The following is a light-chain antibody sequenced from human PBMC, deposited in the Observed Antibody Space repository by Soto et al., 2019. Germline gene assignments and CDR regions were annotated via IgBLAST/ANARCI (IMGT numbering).Light chain of an antibody. V-gene: IGKV3-15*01. CDR3: QHYNSWPYT. Sequence: EILMTQSPATLSVSPGERATLSCRASQSVSSNLAWYQQKPGQAPRLLIYGASNRATGIPARFSGSGSGTEFTLTISSLQSEDFAFYYCQHYNSWPYTFGQGTKLEIK. CDR1: QSVSSN. J-gene: IGKJ2*01. CDR2: GAS.